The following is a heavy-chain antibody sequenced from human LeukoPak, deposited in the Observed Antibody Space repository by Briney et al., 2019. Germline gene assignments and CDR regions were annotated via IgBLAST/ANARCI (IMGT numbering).Heavy chain of an antibody. CDR1: GYFISSGYY. Sequence: SETLSLTCTVSGYFISSGYYWGWIRQPPGKGLQWIGSIHHSGSTYYNPSLRSRVTISVDTSKNQFSLKLSSVTAADTAVYYCARIPTNAVPAAHNGFDIWGQGTMLTVSS. V-gene: IGHV4-38-2*02. D-gene: IGHD2-2*01. CDR3: ARIPTNAVPAAHNGFDI. CDR2: IHHSGST. J-gene: IGHJ3*02.